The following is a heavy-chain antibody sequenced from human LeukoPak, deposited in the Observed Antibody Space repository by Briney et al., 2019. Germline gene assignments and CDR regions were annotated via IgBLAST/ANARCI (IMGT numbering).Heavy chain of an antibody. V-gene: IGHV1-69*05. Sequence: SVTVTCKSSGGTFISYAISWVRQPPAQGLEWMGGIIPIFGTANYAQKFQGRVTITTDESTSTAYMELSSLRSEDTAVYYCARGPELQPDHYFDYWGQGTLVTVSS. D-gene: IGHD6-13*01. J-gene: IGHJ4*02. CDR2: IIPIFGTA. CDR1: GGTFISYA. CDR3: ARGPELQPDHYFDY.